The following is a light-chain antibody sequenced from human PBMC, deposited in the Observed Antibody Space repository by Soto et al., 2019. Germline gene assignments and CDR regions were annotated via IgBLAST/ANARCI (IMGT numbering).Light chain of an antibody. J-gene: IGLJ2*01. CDR2: DNS. Sequence: QSVLTQPPSVSGAPGQRVTISCTGNSSNIGAGFDVHWYQQLPGTAPKLLIYDNSNRPSGVPDRFSGSKSGTSASLAITGLQAEDGTDYYCQSYDSRLSAGVFGGGTKLTVL. CDR1: SSNIGAGFD. V-gene: IGLV1-40*01. CDR3: QSYDSRLSAGV.